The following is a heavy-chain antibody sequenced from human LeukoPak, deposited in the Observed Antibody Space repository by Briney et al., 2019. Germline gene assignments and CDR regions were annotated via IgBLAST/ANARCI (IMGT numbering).Heavy chain of an antibody. CDR3: ARDPPNEAVL. J-gene: IGHJ4*02. CDR1: GFTFSSYS. CDR2: ISSSSSYI. V-gene: IGHV3-21*01. D-gene: IGHD6-19*01. Sequence: RGSLRLSCAASGFTFSSYSMNWVRQAPGKGLEWVSSISSSSSYIYYADSVKGRFTISRDNAKNSLYLQMNSLRAEDTAVYYCARDPPNEAVLWGQGTLVTVSS.